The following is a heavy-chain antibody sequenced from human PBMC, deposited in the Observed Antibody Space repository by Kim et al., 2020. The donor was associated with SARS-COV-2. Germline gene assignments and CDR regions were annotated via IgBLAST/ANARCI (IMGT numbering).Heavy chain of an antibody. Sequence: SQTLSLTCAISGDSVSSNSAAWNWIRQSPSRGLEWLGRTYYRSKWYNDYAVSVKSRITINPDTSKNQFSLQLNSVTPEDTAVYYCARNMVTNYYDSSGIRSGSWCDTCGEGTPVTVSS. V-gene: IGHV6-1*01. J-gene: IGHJ5*02. D-gene: IGHD3-22*01. CDR2: TYYRSKWYN. CDR3: ARNMVTNYYDSSGIRSGSWCDT. CDR1: GDSVSSNSAA.